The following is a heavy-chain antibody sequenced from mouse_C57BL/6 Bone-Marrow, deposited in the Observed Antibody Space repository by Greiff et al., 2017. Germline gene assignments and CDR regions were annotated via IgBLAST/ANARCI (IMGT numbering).Heavy chain of an antibody. J-gene: IGHJ4*01. CDR2: IHPNSGST. D-gene: IGHD1-1*01. V-gene: IGHV1-64*01. CDR3: AREAYYGSSPYAMDY. CDR1: GYTFTSYW. Sequence: VQLQQPGAELVKPGASVKLSCKASGYTFTSYWMHWVKQRPGQGLEWIGMIHPNSGSTNYNEKFKSKATLTVDNSSSTAYMQLSSLTSEDSAVYYCAREAYYGSSPYAMDYWGQGTSVTVSS.